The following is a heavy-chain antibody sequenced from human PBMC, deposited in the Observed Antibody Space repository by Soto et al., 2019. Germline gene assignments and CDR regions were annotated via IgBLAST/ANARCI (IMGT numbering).Heavy chain of an antibody. J-gene: IGHJ6*03. CDR3: ARGRFLEWLFPYYMDV. D-gene: IGHD3-3*01. CDR1: GYTFTGYY. CDR2: INPNSGGT. Sequence: ASVKVSCKASGYTFTGYYMHWVRQAPGQGLEWMGWINPNSGGTNYAQKFQGWVTMTRDTSISTAYMELSRLRSDDTAVYYCARGRFLEWLFPYYMDVWGKGTTVTVSS. V-gene: IGHV1-2*04.